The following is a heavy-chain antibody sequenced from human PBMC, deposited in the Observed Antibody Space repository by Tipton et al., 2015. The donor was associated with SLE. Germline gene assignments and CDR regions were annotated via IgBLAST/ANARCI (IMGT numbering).Heavy chain of an antibody. J-gene: IGHJ4*02. D-gene: IGHD2-21*01. CDR1: GFNFNRYD. CDR2: IWYSGSNK. V-gene: IGHV3-33*06. CDR3: GKEHISRRYCFDY. Sequence: SLRLSCAASGFNFNRYDMHWVRQAPGKGLEWVSFIWYSGSNKYYADSVKGRFTVSRDNSKDTLYLQMNSLRAEDTAVYYCGKEHISRRYCFDYWGQGTLVPVSS.